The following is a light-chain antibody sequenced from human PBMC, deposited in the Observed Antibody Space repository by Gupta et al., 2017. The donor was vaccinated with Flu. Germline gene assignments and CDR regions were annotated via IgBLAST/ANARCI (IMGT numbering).Light chain of an antibody. Sequence: TLSLSPGERATLSCRASQSVSSYLAGYQQKPGQAPRLLIYDASNRATGIPARFSGSGSGTDFTLTISSLEPEDFAVYYWQQRSNWPPLYTFGQGTTLEIK. CDR1: QSVSSY. V-gene: IGKV3-11*01. J-gene: IGKJ2*01. CDR2: DAS. CDR3: QQRSNWPPLYT.